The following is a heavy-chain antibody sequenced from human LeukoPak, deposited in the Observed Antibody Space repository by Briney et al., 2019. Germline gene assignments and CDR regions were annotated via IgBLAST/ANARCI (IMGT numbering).Heavy chain of an antibody. CDR3: ARGGTNLYSGSYPYDY. Sequence: GGSLRLSCAASGFTFSSYWMTWVRQAPGKGLEWVANIKQDGSEKYYIDSVKGRFTSSRDNAKNTLYLEMNSLRAEDTAVYYCARGGTNLYSGSYPYDYWGQGTLVTVSS. CDR1: GFTFSSYW. CDR2: IKQDGSEK. J-gene: IGHJ4*02. D-gene: IGHD1-26*01. V-gene: IGHV3-7*01.